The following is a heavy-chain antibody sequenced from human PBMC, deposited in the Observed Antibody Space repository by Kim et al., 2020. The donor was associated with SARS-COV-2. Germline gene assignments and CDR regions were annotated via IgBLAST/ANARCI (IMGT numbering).Heavy chain of an antibody. J-gene: IGHJ4*02. CDR1: GFTFSNAW. CDR3: TTEVGVGIYDYVWGSYRPFDY. V-gene: IGHV3-15*01. D-gene: IGHD3-16*02. Sequence: GGSLRLSCAASGFTFSNAWMSWVRQAPGKGLEWVGRIKSKTDGGTTDYAAPVKGRFTISRDDSKNTLYLQMNSLKTEDTAVYYCTTEVGVGIYDYVWGSYRPFDYWGQGTLVTVSS. CDR2: IKSKTDGGTT.